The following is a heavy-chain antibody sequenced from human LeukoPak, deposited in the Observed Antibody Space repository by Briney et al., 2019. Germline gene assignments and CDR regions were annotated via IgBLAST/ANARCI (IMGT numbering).Heavy chain of an antibody. D-gene: IGHD2-8*01. J-gene: IGHJ4*02. V-gene: IGHV3-30*02. CDR3: AKDGVPNRYLSRNYFDY. CDR2: IRYDGSKK. Sequence: GGSLRLSCAASGFTFSSYGMHWVRQAPGKGLEWVAFIRYDGSKKYYADSVKGRFTISRDNSKNTLYVQINSLRAEDTAVYYCAKDGVPNRYLSRNYFDYWGQGTLVTVSS. CDR1: GFTFSSYG.